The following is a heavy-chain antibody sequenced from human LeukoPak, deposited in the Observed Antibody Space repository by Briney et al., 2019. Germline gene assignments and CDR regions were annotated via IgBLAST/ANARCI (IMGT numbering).Heavy chain of an antibody. V-gene: IGHV3-53*01. J-gene: IGHJ4*02. D-gene: IGHD1-26*01. CDR3: AREATPSGSYLDY. Sequence: GGSLRLSCAASGFTVSSNYMSWVRQAPGKGLEWVSVIYSGGSTYYADSVKGRFTISRDNSKNTLYLQMNSLRAEDTAVYYCAREATPSGSYLDYWGQGTLVTVSP. CDR2: IYSGGST. CDR1: GFTVSSNY.